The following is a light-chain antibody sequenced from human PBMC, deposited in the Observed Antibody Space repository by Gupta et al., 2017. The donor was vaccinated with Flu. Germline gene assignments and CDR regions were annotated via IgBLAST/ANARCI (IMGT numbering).Light chain of an antibody. V-gene: IGLV3-21*02. CDR1: NIGSNS. J-gene: IGLJ2*01. CDR3: QASDSSSDRL. CDR2: DDS. Sequence: SYVLTQPPPVSVDPGQTARITCGGNNIGSNSVHWYQQTAAHAPVLVVYDDSYRPSGLPERFSASNSGTTATTTISRVAAGDDADYYCQASDSSSDRLFGGGTKLTVL.